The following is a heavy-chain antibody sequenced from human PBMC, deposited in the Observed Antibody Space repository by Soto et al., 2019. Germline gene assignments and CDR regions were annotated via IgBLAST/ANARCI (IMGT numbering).Heavy chain of an antibody. J-gene: IGHJ5*02. D-gene: IGHD6-13*01. CDR1: GGSISSSSYY. Sequence: ASETLSLTCTVSGGSISSSSYYWGWIRQPPGKGLEWIGSIYYSGSTYYNPSLKSRVTISVDTSKNQFSLKLSSVTAADTAVYYCAGTFSLFSSSWYGIDPWGQGTLVTVPS. CDR2: IYYSGST. V-gene: IGHV4-39*01. CDR3: AGTFSLFSSSWYGIDP.